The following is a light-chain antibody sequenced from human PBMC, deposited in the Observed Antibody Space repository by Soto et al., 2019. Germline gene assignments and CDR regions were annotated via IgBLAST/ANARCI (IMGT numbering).Light chain of an antibody. Sequence: QSVLPQPASVYGSPGQAITISCTGTSSDVGGYNYVSWYQQHPGKAPKLMIYDVSNRPSGVSNRFSGSKSGNTASLTISGLQAEDEADYYCSSYTSSSTLVVFGGGTKVTVL. J-gene: IGLJ2*01. CDR2: DVS. CDR1: SSDVGGYNY. V-gene: IGLV2-14*01. CDR3: SSYTSSSTLVV.